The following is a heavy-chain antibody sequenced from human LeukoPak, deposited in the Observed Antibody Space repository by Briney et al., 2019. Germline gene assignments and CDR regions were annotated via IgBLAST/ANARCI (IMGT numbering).Heavy chain of an antibody. Sequence: SVKVSCKASGGTFSSYAISWVRQAPGQGLEWMGGIIPIFGTANYAQKFQGRVMITTDESTSTAYMELSSLRSEDTAVYYCARARKYYDFWSGQWWFDPWGQGTLVTVSS. CDR2: IIPIFGTA. J-gene: IGHJ5*02. CDR1: GGTFSSYA. D-gene: IGHD3-3*01. CDR3: ARARKYYDFWSGQWWFDP. V-gene: IGHV1-69*05.